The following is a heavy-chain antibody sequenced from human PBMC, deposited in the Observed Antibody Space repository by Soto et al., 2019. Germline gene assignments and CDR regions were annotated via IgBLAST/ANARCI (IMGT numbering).Heavy chain of an antibody. CDR2: ISAYNGNT. Sequence: GASVKVSCKASGYTFTSYGISWVRQAPGQGLEWMGWISAYNGNTNYAQKLQGRVTMTTDTSTSTAYMELRSLRSDDTAMYYCARDQIAVADYGMDVWGQGTTVTVSS. D-gene: IGHD6-19*01. CDR1: GYTFTSYG. J-gene: IGHJ6*02. CDR3: ARDQIAVADYGMDV. V-gene: IGHV1-18*01.